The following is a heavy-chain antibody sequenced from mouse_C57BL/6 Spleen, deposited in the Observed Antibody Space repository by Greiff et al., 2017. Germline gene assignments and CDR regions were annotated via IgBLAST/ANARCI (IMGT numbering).Heavy chain of an antibody. Sequence: QVQLQQPGAELVMPGASVKLSCKASGYTFTSYWMHWVKQRPGQGLEWIGEIDPSDSYTNYNQKFKGKSTLTVDKSSSTAYMQLSSLTSEDSAVYYCARGPPYAMDDWGQGTSVTVSS. CDR1: GYTFTSYW. CDR3: ARGPPYAMDD. CDR2: IDPSDSYT. J-gene: IGHJ4*01. V-gene: IGHV1-69*01.